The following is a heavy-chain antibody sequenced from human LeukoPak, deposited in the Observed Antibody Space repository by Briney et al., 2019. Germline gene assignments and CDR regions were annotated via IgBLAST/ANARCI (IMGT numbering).Heavy chain of an antibody. J-gene: IGHJ5*02. V-gene: IGHV3-7*01. CDR2: IKQDGSEK. Sequence: GGSLRLSCAAPGFTFSSYWMSWVRQAPGKGLEWVANIKQDGSEKYYVDSVKGRFTISRDNAKNSLYLQMNSLRAEDTAVYYCARATASNWFDPWGQGTLVTVFS. CDR3: ARATASNWFDP. CDR1: GFTFSSYW. D-gene: IGHD2-21*01.